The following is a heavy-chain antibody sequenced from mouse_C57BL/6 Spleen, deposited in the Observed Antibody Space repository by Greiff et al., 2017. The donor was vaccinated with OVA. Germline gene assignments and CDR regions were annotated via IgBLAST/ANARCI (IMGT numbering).Heavy chain of an antibody. V-gene: IGHV5-9*01. CDR1: GFTFSSYT. D-gene: IGHD2-4*01. CDR3: ARIYYDYDDFDY. J-gene: IGHJ2*01. Sequence: EVKVEESGGGLVKPGGSLKLSCAASGFTFSSYTMSWVRQTPEKRLEWVATISGGGGNTYYPDSVKGRFTISRDNAKNTLYLQMSSLRSEDTALYYCARIYYDYDDFDYWGQGTTLTVSS. CDR2: ISGGGGNT.